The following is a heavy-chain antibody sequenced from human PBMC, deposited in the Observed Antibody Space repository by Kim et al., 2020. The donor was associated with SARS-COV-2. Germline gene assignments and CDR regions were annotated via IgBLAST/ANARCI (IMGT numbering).Heavy chain of an antibody. Sequence: RVTISVDTSKNQFSLKLSSVTAADTAVYYCARDGEPGYSSSWYRGNWFDPWGQGTLVTVSS. J-gene: IGHJ5*02. CDR3: ARDGEPGYSSSWYRGNWFDP. D-gene: IGHD6-13*01. V-gene: IGHV4-30-2*05.